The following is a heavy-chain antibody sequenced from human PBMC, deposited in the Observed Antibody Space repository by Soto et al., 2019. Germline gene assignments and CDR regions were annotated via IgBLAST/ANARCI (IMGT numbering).Heavy chain of an antibody. J-gene: IGHJ3*02. CDR1: GFTFSSYA. Sequence: GGSLRLSCAASGFTFSSYAMSWVRQAPGKGLEWVSAISGRGGSTYYADSGKGRFTISRDNSKNTLYLQMISPRAEDMSVYYCAKDVRVAAHDAFDIWGQGTMVTVSS. CDR3: AKDVRVAAHDAFDI. D-gene: IGHD2-15*01. CDR2: ISGRGGST. V-gene: IGHV3-23*01.